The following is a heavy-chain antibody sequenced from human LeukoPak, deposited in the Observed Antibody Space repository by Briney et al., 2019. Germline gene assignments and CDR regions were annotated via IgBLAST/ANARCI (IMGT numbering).Heavy chain of an antibody. D-gene: IGHD4-17*01. V-gene: IGHV3-30-3*01. CDR2: ISYDGSNK. J-gene: IGHJ4*02. Sequence: GGSLRLSCAASGFIFSSYAMHWVRQAPGKGLEWVAVISYDGSNKYYADSVKGRFTISRDNSKNTLYLQMNSLRAEDTAVYYCAREAAYGDYVFEYWGQGTLVTVSS. CDR3: AREAAYGDYVFEY. CDR1: GFIFSSYA.